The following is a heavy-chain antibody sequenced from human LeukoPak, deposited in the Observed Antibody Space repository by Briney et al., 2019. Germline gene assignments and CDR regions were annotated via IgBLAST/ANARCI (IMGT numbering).Heavy chain of an antibody. Sequence: ASVKVSCKASGYTVTSYGISWVRQAPGQGLEWMGWISAYNGNTNYAQKLQGRVTMTTDTSTSTAYMELRSLRSDDTAVYYCARGCSSTSCYRGFDYWGQGTLVTVSS. J-gene: IGHJ4*02. CDR2: ISAYNGNT. D-gene: IGHD2-2*01. V-gene: IGHV1-18*01. CDR1: GYTVTSYG. CDR3: ARGCSSTSCYRGFDY.